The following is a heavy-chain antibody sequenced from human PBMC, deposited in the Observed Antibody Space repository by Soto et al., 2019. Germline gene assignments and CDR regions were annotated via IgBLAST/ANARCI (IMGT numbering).Heavy chain of an antibody. CDR1: GFTFSSYA. Sequence: EVQLLESGGNLVQPGGSLRLSWAVYGFTFSSYAMTWVGQAPGKGLEWVSAISGSGGSTYYADSVKGRFTISRDNSKNTLYLQMNSLRAEDTAVYYCARIPLVVVVPAAQSDAFDIWGQGTRVTVSS. D-gene: IGHD2-2*01. CDR2: ISGSGGST. V-gene: IGHV3-23*01. J-gene: IGHJ3*02. CDR3: ARIPLVVVVPAAQSDAFDI.